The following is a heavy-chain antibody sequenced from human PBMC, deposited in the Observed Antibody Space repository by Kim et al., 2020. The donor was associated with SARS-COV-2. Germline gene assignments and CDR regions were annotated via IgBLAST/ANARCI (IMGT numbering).Heavy chain of an antibody. CDR3: TLERDDYLDY. Sequence: GGSLRLSCAASGFTFSGSAMHWVRQASGKGLEWVGRIRSKANSYATAYAASVKGRFTISRDDSKNTAYLQMNSLKTEDTAVYYCTLERDDYLDYWGQGTLVTVSS. D-gene: IGHD6-25*01. CDR1: GFTFSGSA. CDR2: IRSKANSYAT. J-gene: IGHJ4*02. V-gene: IGHV3-73*01.